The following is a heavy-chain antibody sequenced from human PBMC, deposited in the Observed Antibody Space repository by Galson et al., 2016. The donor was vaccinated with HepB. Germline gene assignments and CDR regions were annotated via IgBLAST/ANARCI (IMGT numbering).Heavy chain of an antibody. J-gene: IGHJ3*01. V-gene: IGHV3-21*06. CDR3: AMSDEPYCGGDCRDDAFDF. Sequence: SLRLSCAVSGFIFSDYNMNWVRQAPGKGLEWVSSISSTSSFIYHADSLKGRFTISRDNGNNTLYLQMNSLRAEDTAVYYCAMSDEPYCGGDCRDDAFDFWGQGTVVTVSS. CDR1: GFIFSDYN. CDR2: ISSTSSFI. D-gene: IGHD2-21*02.